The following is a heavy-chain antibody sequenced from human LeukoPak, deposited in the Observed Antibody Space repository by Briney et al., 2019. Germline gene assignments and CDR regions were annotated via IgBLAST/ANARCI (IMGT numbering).Heavy chain of an antibody. CDR2: INPNSGGT. CDR1: GYTFTGYY. Sequence: ASVTVSCKASGYTFTGYYMHWVRQAPGQGLEWMGWINPNSGGTNYAQKFQGRVTMTRDTSISTAYMELSRLRSDDTAVYYCARDILGGTDPGYNWFDPWGQGTLVTVSS. D-gene: IGHD1-26*01. J-gene: IGHJ5*02. CDR3: ARDILGGTDPGYNWFDP. V-gene: IGHV1-2*02.